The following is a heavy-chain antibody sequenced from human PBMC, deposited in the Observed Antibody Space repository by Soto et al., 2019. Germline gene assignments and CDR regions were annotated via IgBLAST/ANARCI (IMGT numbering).Heavy chain of an antibody. CDR2: IYYSGST. V-gene: IGHV4-31*03. CDR3: ATNGEYYDTSGPKYFRH. D-gene: IGHD3-22*01. J-gene: IGHJ1*01. Sequence: PSETLSLTCTVSGGSIRTGGYYWNWIRQHPGKGLECIGYIYYSGSTYYNPSLKSRVTISVDTSKNQFSLRLSSVTAADTAVYYCATNGEYYDTSGPKYFRHWGQGTLVTVSS. CDR1: GGSIRTGGYY.